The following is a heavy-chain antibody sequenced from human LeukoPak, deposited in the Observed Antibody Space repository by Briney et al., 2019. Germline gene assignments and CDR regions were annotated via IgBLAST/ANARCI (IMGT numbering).Heavy chain of an antibody. D-gene: IGHD3-22*01. V-gene: IGHV1-69*13. CDR3: AIEYPTYYYDSSGFYY. J-gene: IGHJ4*02. CDR1: GGTFISYA. CDR2: IIPIFGTA. Sequence: GASVKVSCKASGGTFISYAISWVRQAPGQGLEWMGGIIPIFGTANYAQKFQGRVTITADESTSTAYMELSSLRSEDTAVYYCAIEYPTYYYDSSGFYYWGQGTLVTVSS.